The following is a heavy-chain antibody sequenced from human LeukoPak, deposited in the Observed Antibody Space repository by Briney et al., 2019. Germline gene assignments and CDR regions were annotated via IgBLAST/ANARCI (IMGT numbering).Heavy chain of an antibody. CDR3: AKDSVPPNAPYYFDY. J-gene: IGHJ4*02. D-gene: IGHD2-8*01. CDR2: IRYDGSNK. V-gene: IGHV3-30*02. Sequence: GGSLRLSCAASGFTFSSYGMHWVRQAPGKGREWVAFIRYDGSNKYYADSVKGRFTISRDNSKNTLYLQMNSLRAEDTAVYYCAKDSVPPNAPYYFDYWGQGTLVTVSS. CDR1: GFTFSSYG.